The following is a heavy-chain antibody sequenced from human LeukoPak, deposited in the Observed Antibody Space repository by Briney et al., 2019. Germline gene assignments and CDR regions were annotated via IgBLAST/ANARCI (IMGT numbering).Heavy chain of an antibody. Sequence: GESLKISCKGSGYSLTNYWIGWVRQMPGKGLEWMGIIYPGDSDTRYSPSFQGQVTISADKSISTAYLQWSSLKASDTAMYYCATYRVSSGRHFDYWGQGTLVTVSS. D-gene: IGHD5/OR15-5a*01. CDR1: GYSLTNYW. V-gene: IGHV5-51*01. J-gene: IGHJ4*02. CDR2: IYPGDSDT. CDR3: ATYRVSSGRHFDY.